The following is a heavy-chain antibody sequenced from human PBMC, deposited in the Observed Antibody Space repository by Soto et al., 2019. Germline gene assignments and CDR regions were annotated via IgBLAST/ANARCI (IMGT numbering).Heavy chain of an antibody. D-gene: IGHD3-22*01. CDR3: TPHTYDSSGYYYALFDY. CDR2: IKSKTDGGTT. V-gene: IGHV3-15*01. CDR1: GFTFSNAW. J-gene: IGHJ4*02. Sequence: GGSLRLSCAASGFTFSNAWMSWVRQAPGKGLEWVGRIKSKTDGGTTDYAAPVKGRFTISRDDSKNTLYLQMNSLKTEDTAVYYCTPHTYDSSGYYYALFDYWGQGILVTVSS.